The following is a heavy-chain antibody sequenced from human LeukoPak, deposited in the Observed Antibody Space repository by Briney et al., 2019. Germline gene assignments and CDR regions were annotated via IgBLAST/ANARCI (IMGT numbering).Heavy chain of an antibody. CDR2: IYTSGST. CDR1: GGSISSYY. D-gene: IGHD3-22*01. Sequence: SETLSLTCTVSGGSISSYYWSWIRQPAGKGLEWIGRIYTSGSTNYNPSLKSRVTISVDTSKNQFSLKLSSVTAADTAVYYCARAPYYYDSSGYYPYFFDYWGQGTLVTVSS. V-gene: IGHV4-4*07. J-gene: IGHJ4*02. CDR3: ARAPYYYDSSGYYPYFFDY.